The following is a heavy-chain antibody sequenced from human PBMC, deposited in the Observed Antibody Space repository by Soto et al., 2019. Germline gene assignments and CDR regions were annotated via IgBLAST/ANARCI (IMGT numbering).Heavy chain of an antibody. D-gene: IGHD1-26*01. CDR1: GASLLSSY. CDR3: AKGWDVKYFDH. V-gene: IGHV4-4*07. CDR2: IFSSGRT. J-gene: IGHJ4*02. Sequence: VQLQESGPGLVKPLETLSLSCDVSGASLLSSYWSWVRQPAGKGLEWIGHIFSSGRTSYNPSLKSRVTMSIDTPNNKFSLNLKSVTAADTAVYYCAKGWDVKYFDHWGQGARVTVSS.